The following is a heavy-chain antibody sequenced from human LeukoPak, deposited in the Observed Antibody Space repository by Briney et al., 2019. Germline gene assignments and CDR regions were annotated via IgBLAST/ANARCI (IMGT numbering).Heavy chain of an antibody. CDR3: VKNGIQLWSYDY. V-gene: IGHV1-69*04. CDR1: GGTFGSYA. Sequence: SVKVSCKASGGTFGSYAISWVRQAPGQGLEWMGRIIPILGIANYAQKFQGRVTITADKSTSTAYMELSSLRSGDTAVYYCVKNGIQLWSYDYWGQGTLVTVSS. CDR2: IIPILGIA. J-gene: IGHJ4*02. D-gene: IGHD5-18*01.